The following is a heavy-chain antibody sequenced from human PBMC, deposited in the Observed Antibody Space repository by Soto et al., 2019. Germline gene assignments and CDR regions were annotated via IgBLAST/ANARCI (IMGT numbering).Heavy chain of an antibody. Sequence: SETLSLTCAVYCGSFSGYYWSWIRQPPGKGLEWIGEINHSGSTNYNPSLKSRVTISVDTSKNQFSLKLSSVTAADTAVYYCASSLRISPFDPWGQGTLVTVSS. CDR1: CGSFSGYY. CDR3: ASSLRISPFDP. V-gene: IGHV4-34*01. D-gene: IGHD3-3*01. J-gene: IGHJ5*02. CDR2: INHSGST.